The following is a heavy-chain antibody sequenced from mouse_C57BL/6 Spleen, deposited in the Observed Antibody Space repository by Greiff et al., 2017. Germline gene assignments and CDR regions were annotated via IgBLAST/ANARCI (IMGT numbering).Heavy chain of an antibody. CDR2: IYPGDGDT. CDR3: ARCLITTVVEGYFDV. CDR1: GYAFSSSW. J-gene: IGHJ1*03. D-gene: IGHD1-1*01. Sequence: QVQLQQSGPELVKPGASVKISCKASGYAFSSSWMNWVKQRPGKGLEWIGRIYPGDGDTNYNGKFKGKATLTADKSSSTAYMQLSSLTSEDSAVYFCARCLITTVVEGYFDVWGTGTTVTVSS. V-gene: IGHV1-82*01.